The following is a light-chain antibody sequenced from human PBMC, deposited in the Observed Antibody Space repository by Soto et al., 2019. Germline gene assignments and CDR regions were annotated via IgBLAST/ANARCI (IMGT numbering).Light chain of an antibody. CDR1: QSVSGTY. Sequence: EIVLTQSPGTLSLSPGERATLSCRASQSVSGTYLAWYQQTPGQAPRLLIYGASSRATGIPDRFSGSGSGTDFTLTISRLEPEDFAVYYCQQCGSSPITFGQGTRLQIK. V-gene: IGKV3-20*01. CDR2: GAS. CDR3: QQCGSSPIT. J-gene: IGKJ5*01.